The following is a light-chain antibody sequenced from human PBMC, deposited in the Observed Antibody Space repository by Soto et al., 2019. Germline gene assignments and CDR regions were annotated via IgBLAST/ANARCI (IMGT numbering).Light chain of an antibody. Sequence: IVLIQSPATLSVSPGERATLSCRASQNNSNYLIWYQQKPGQAPRLLIYDVSNRATDIPARFSGSGSGTDFTLTISSLEPEDLAVYYCQQRSNWPRTFGQGTKVEIK. J-gene: IGKJ1*01. V-gene: IGKV3-11*01. CDR1: QNNSNY. CDR2: DVS. CDR3: QQRSNWPRT.